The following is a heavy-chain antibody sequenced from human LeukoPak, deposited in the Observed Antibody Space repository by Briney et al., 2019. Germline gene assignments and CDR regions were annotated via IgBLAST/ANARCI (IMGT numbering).Heavy chain of an antibody. Sequence: GGSLRLSCAASGFTFSIYSMNWVRQAPGKGLEWVSSISSSSSYIYYADSVKGRFTISRDNAKNSLYLQMNSLRAEDTAVYYCARDPSSPYSSSWYINRYYFDYWGRGTLVTVSS. CDR2: ISSSSSYI. V-gene: IGHV3-21*01. CDR3: ARDPSSPYSSSWYINRYYFDY. CDR1: GFTFSIYS. D-gene: IGHD6-13*01. J-gene: IGHJ4*02.